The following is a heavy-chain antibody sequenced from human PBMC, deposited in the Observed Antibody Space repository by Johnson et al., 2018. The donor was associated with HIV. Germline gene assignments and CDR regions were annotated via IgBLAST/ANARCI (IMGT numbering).Heavy chain of an antibody. V-gene: IGHV3-49*02. CDR2: T. CDR3: TRLYSSGWYGSAFDI. D-gene: IGHD6-19*01. Sequence: TGSAASVKGRFIISRDDSKSIAYLQMNSLKTEDTAVYYCTRLYSSGWYGSAFDIWGQGTMVTVSS. J-gene: IGHJ3*02.